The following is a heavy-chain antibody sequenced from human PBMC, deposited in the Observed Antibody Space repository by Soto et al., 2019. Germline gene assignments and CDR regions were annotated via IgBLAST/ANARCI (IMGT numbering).Heavy chain of an antibody. CDR2: ISAYNGNT. J-gene: IGHJ6*02. CDR1: GYTSTSYG. V-gene: IGHV1-18*01. CDR3: ARDPGYCSSTSCYPERYYYYYYGMDV. Sequence: ASVKVSCKASGYTSTSYGISWVRQAPGQGLEWMGWISAYNGNTNYAQKLQGRVTMTTDTSTSTAYMELRSLRSDDTAVYYCARDPGYCSSTSCYPERYYYYYYGMDVWGQGTTVTVSS. D-gene: IGHD2-2*03.